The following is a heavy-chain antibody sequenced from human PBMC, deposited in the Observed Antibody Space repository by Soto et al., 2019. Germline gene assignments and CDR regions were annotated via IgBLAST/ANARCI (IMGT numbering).Heavy chain of an antibody. CDR2: ISSSSSTI. CDR1: GFTFSSYS. CDR3: ARGGYYGSGSYPPYGMDV. D-gene: IGHD3-10*01. Sequence: EVQLVESGGGLVQPRGSLRLSCAASGFTFSSYSMNWVRQAPGKGLEWVSYISSSSSTIYYADSVKGRFTISRDNAKNSLYLQMNSLRDEDTAVYYCARGGYYGSGSYPPYGMDVWGQGTTVTVSS. J-gene: IGHJ6*02. V-gene: IGHV3-48*02.